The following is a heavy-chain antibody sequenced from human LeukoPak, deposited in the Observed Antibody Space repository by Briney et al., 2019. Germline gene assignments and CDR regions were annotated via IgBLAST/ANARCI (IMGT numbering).Heavy chain of an antibody. V-gene: IGHV3-33*06. D-gene: IGHD5-12*01. CDR2: IWYDGSNK. CDR1: GFTFSSYG. J-gene: IGHJ6*03. CDR3: AKAGGGYTYYYYMDV. Sequence: QPGRSLRLSCAASGFTFSSYGMHWVRQAPGKGLEWVADIWYDGSNKYYADPEKGRFTISRDNSKNTLYLQMNSLRAEDTAVYYCAKAGGGYTYYYYMDVWGKGTTVTVSS.